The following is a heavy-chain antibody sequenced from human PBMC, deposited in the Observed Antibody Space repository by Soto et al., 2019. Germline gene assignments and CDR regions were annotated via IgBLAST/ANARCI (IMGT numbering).Heavy chain of an antibody. D-gene: IGHD3-16*02. CDR2: IYWNDDK. V-gene: IGHV2-5*01. Sequence: SGPTLVKPTQTLTLTCTFSGFSLSTSGVGVGWIRQPPGKALEWLALIYWNDDKRYSPSLKSRLTITKDTSKNQVVLTMTNMDPVDTATYYCAHLTTFGGVIVHFDYWGQGTLVTVSS. CDR3: AHLTTFGGVIVHFDY. J-gene: IGHJ4*02. CDR1: GFSLSTSGVG.